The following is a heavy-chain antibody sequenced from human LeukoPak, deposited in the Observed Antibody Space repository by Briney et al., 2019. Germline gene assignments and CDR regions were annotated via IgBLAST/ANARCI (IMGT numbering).Heavy chain of an antibody. V-gene: IGHV3-30-3*01. CDR3: ARDLDSGSYVY. CDR1: GFTFSSYA. CDR2: ISYDGSNK. J-gene: IGHJ4*02. D-gene: IGHD1-26*01. Sequence: PGGSLRLSCAASGFTFSSYAMHWARQAPGKGLEWVAVISYDGSNKYYADSVKGRFTISRDNSKNTLYLQMNSLRAEDTAVYYCARDLDSGSYVYWGQGTLVTVSS.